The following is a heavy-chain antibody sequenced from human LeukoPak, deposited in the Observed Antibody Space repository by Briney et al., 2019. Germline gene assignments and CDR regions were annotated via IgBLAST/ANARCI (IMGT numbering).Heavy chain of an antibody. Sequence: PGGSPRLSCAASGFTFTRYGMHWVRQAPGKGLEWVAFVRYGGSEKYYADSVKGRFTISRDDSRNTVFLQMNSLTAEDTAVYYCAKGSFYCTSSTCPQYYYYMDVWGKGTTVIVSS. V-gene: IGHV3-30*02. CDR3: AKGSFYCTSSTCPQYYYYMDV. D-gene: IGHD2/OR15-2a*01. J-gene: IGHJ6*03. CDR1: GFTFTRYG. CDR2: VRYGGSEK.